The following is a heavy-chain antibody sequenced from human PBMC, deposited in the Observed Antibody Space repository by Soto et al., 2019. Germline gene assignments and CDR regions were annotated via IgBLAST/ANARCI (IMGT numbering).Heavy chain of an antibody. CDR2: VYYSGST. V-gene: IGHV4-39*01. D-gene: IGHD3-22*01. J-gene: IGHJ3*02. Sequence: SETLSLTCTVSGGSISSGSYYWDWIRQPTGKGLEWIGNVYYSGSTNYNPSLESRVTISVDTSKNQFSLKLSSVTAADTAVYYCARQTDSYYTFDAFDIWGQGTMVTVSS. CDR1: GGSISSGSYY. CDR3: ARQTDSYYTFDAFDI.